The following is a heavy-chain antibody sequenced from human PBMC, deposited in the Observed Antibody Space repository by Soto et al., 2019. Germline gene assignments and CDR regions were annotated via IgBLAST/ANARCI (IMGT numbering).Heavy chain of an antibody. CDR3: ARRLRRLRRGDYFDY. CDR2: IYYSGST. J-gene: IGHJ4*02. D-gene: IGHD5-12*01. V-gene: IGHV4-39*01. Sequence: SETLSLTCTVSGGSISSSSYYWGWIRQPPGKGLEWIGSIYYSGSTYYNPSLKSRVTISVDTSKNQFSLKLSSVTAADTAVYYCARRLRRLRRGDYFDYWGQGTLVTVSS. CDR1: GGSISSSSYY.